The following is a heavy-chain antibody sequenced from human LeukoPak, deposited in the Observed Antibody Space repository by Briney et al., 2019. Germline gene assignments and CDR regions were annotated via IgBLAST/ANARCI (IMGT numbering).Heavy chain of an antibody. CDR2: ISSSGSTI. CDR1: GFTSSAYN. J-gene: IGHJ4*02. CDR3: ARDQESDY. V-gene: IGHV3-11*01. D-gene: IGHD3-10*01. Sequence: PGGPRRPSGAASGFTSSAYNRTWIRQAPGKGLEWVSYISSSGSTIYYADSVKGRFTISRDNAKNSLYLQMNSLRAEDTAVYYCARDQESDYWGQGTLVTVSS.